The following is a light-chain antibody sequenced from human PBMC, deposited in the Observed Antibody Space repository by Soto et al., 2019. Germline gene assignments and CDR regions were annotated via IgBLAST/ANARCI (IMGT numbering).Light chain of an antibody. V-gene: IGKV3-15*01. Sequence: EIVMTQSPATLSVSPGERVTLSCSASQSVRSNLAWYQQKTGQAPRLLIFAASTRATGIPARFSGSGSGTEFTLTISSLQSEDFAVYYCQQYNNWPPLTFGGGTKVESK. CDR3: QQYNNWPPLT. CDR1: QSVRSN. J-gene: IGKJ4*01. CDR2: AAS.